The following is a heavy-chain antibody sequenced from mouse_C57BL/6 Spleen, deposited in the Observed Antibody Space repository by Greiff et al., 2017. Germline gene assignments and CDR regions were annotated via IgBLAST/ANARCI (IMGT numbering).Heavy chain of an antibody. Sequence: QVQLQQSGPELVKPGASVKFSCKASGYAFSSSWMNWVKQRPGQGLEWIGRIYPGDGDTNYNGKFKGKATLTADKSSSTAYMQLSSLTSEDSAVYCCANGYYFDYWGQGTTLTVSS. CDR2: IYPGDGDT. CDR3: ANGYYFDY. CDR1: GYAFSSSW. V-gene: IGHV1-82*01. J-gene: IGHJ2*01. D-gene: IGHD2-2*01.